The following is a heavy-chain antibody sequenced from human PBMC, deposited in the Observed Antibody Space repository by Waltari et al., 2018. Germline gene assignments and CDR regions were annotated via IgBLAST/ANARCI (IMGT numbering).Heavy chain of an antibody. D-gene: IGHD2-15*01. CDR1: GVTCSRYG. V-gene: IGHV3-74*01. Sequence: EVQLVESGGGLVQPGGSLRLRCAASGVTCSRYGRDGVRQAPGKGLVWVSRINSDGSSTSYADSVKGRFTISRDNAKNTLYLQMNSLRAEDTAVYYCARISWGSRVLAAPFDYWGQGTLVTVSS. CDR2: INSDGSST. CDR3: ARISWGSRVLAAPFDY. J-gene: IGHJ4*02.